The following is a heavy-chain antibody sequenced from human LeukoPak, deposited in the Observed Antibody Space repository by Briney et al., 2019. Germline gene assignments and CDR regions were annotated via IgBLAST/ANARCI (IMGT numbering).Heavy chain of an antibody. CDR1: GFTFSSYG. D-gene: IGHD5-12*01. J-gene: IGHJ3*02. V-gene: IGHV3-30*18. CDR2: ISYDGSNK. Sequence: GRSLRLSCAASGFTFSSYGTHWVRQAPGKGLEWVAVISYDGSNKYYADSVKGRFTISRDNSKNTLYLQMNSLRAEDTAVHYCAKEVADAFAIWGQGTMVTVSS. CDR3: AKEVADAFAI.